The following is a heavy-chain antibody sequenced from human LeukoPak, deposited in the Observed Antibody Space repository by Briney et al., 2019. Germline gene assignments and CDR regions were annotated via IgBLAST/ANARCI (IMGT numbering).Heavy chain of an antibody. V-gene: IGHV4-59*12. D-gene: IGHD3-22*01. J-gene: IGHJ6*02. CDR1: GGSISSYY. CDR2: IYYSGST. Sequence: SETLSLTCTVSGGSISSYYWSWIRQPPGKGLEWIGYIYYSGSTNYNPSLKSRVTISVDTSKNQFSLKLSSVTAADTAVYYCARGLRQYYYDSSGSYGMDVWGQGTTVTVSS. CDR3: ARGLRQYYYDSSGSYGMDV.